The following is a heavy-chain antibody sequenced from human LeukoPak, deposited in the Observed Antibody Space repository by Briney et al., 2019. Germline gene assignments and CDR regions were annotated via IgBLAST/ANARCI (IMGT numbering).Heavy chain of an antibody. CDR2: IYYSGST. V-gene: IGHV4-61*08. CDR1: GGSISSGGYS. CDR3: GREASQKGDHYMDV. Sequence: SETLSLTCAVSGGSISSGGYSWSWIRQPPGKGLEWIGYIYYSGSTYYNPSLKTRCTITLDTSKHQFSLKLRSVTAPHSTVDYCGREASQKGDHYMDVWGKGTTVTISS. D-gene: IGHD3-16*01. J-gene: IGHJ6*03.